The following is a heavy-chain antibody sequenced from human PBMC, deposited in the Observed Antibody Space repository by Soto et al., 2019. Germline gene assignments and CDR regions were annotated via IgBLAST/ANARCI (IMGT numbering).Heavy chain of an antibody. CDR1: GYTFTSYD. Sequence: QVPLVQSGAEVKKPGASVKVSCKASGYTFTSYDINWVRQATGQGLEWMGWMNPNSGNTGYAQKFQGRVTMTRNTSISTAYMELSSLRSEDTAVYYCARAPDRRTSPYDITMNWFDPWGQGTLVTVSS. CDR2: MNPNSGNT. V-gene: IGHV1-8*01. CDR3: ARAPDRRTSPYDITMNWFDP. D-gene: IGHD3-10*01. J-gene: IGHJ5*02.